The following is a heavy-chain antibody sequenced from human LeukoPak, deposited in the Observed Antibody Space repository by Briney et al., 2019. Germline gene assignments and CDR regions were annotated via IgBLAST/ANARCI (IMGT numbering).Heavy chain of an antibody. CDR2: IYPGDSDT. Sequence: GESLKISCKGSGSSFTSYWIGWVRQMPGKGLEWMGIIYPGDSDTRYSPSFQGQVTTSADKSISTAYLQWSSLKASDTAMYYCARQSIAAPTWYYSYYMAVWGKGTTVTVS. J-gene: IGHJ6*03. CDR3: ARQSIAAPTWYYSYYMAV. D-gene: IGHD6-6*01. V-gene: IGHV5-51*01. CDR1: GSSFTSYW.